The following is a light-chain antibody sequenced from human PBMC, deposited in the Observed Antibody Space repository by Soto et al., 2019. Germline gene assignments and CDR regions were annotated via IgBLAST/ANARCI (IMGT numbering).Light chain of an antibody. V-gene: IGKV1D-12*01. J-gene: IGKJ1*01. CDR1: QDITRW. CDR2: AAS. CDR3: QQVYSFPQT. Sequence: DIQMTQSPSSVSASVGDRVTITCRASQDITRWLAWYQQKPGKAPKLLIYAASSLQSGVPSRFSGSGSGTDFTLTFNSLQPEDFATYYCQQVYSFPQTFGQGTKVDI.